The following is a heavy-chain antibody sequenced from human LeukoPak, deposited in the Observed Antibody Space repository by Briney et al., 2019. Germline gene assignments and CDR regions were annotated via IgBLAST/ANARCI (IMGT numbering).Heavy chain of an antibody. CDR2: IYHSGGT. J-gene: IGHJ4*02. Sequence: SETLSLTCAVSGYSISSGHYWGWIRQPPGKGLEWIGSIYHSGGTYYNPSLKSRVTISVDTSKNQFSLKLSSVTAADTAVYYCATLPAMRITGYWGQGTLVTVSS. D-gene: IGHD3-3*01. CDR3: ATLPAMRITGY. V-gene: IGHV4-38-2*01. CDR1: GYSISSGHY.